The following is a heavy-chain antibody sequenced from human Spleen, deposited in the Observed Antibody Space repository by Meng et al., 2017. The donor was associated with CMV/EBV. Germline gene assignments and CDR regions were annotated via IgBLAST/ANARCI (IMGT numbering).Heavy chain of an antibody. V-gene: IGHV3-23*01. CDR3: AKDLNRGYNWNYRYYYYGMDV. CDR2: ITSGGTT. CDR1: GFTFSTYD. Sequence: GESLKISCAASGFTFSTYDMSWVRQAPGKGLEWVATITSGGTTHYADSVRGRCTISRDNSNNTLYLQMNSLRAEDTAVYYCAKDLNRGYNWNYRYYYYGMDVWGQGTTVTVSS. D-gene: IGHD1-7*01. J-gene: IGHJ6*02.